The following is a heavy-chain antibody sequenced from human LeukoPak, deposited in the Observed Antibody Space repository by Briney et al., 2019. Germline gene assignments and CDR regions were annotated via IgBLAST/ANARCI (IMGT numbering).Heavy chain of an antibody. V-gene: IGHV1-69*01. CDR1: GGTFGRYV. D-gene: IGHD5-18*01. CDR3: AKEGDTALVTGYFDL. CDR2: IIPFFGTA. Sequence: SGVHVSCLACGGTFGRYVIRGVRPAPGRGGAWMGGIIPFFGTAHYAQKFQGRLTITADESTSPVYMEMSSLRSEDTAMYYCAKEGDTALVTGYFDLWGRGTLVTVSS. J-gene: IGHJ2*01.